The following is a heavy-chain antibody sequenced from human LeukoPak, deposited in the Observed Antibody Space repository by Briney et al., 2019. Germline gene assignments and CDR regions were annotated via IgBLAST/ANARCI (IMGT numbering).Heavy chain of an antibody. CDR2: IYHSGRT. V-gene: IGHV4-39*01. CDR3: AKLGGYFDSSGINDF. J-gene: IGHJ4*02. CDR1: GGSISSSSYY. D-gene: IGHD3-22*01. Sequence: PSETLSLTCSVSGGSISSSSYYWGWTRQPPGKGLEWIGNIYHSGRTYYNPSLKSRVTISVDTSKNQFSLQVRSVTAADTAVYYCAKLGGYFDSSGINDFWGQGTLITVSS.